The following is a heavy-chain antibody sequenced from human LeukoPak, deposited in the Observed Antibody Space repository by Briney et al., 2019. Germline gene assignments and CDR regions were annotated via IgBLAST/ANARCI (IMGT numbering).Heavy chain of an antibody. J-gene: IGHJ6*02. CDR1: GFTFSDYY. Sequence: PGGSLRLSCAASGFTFSDYYMSWIRQAPGEGLEWVSYISSSGSTIYYADSVKGRFTISRDNAKNSLYLQMNSLRAEDTAVYYCARENAVAARLGYYYYGMDVWGQGTTVTVSS. V-gene: IGHV3-11*01. D-gene: IGHD6-13*01. CDR2: ISSSGSTI. CDR3: ARENAVAARLGYYYYGMDV.